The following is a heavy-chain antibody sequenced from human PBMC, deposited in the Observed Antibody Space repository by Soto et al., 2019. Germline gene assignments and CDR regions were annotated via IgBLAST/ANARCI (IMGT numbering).Heavy chain of an antibody. Sequence: QLQLQESGPGLVKPSETLSLTCTVSGGSISSSSYYWGWIRQPPGKGLEWIGSIYYSESTYYNTSLKSRVTTSVDTTKNQFSLKPSSVTAADMAVYYCARHRQKLWKKHLNNWFDPWGQGTLVTVSS. CDR3: ARHRQKLWKKHLNNWFDP. CDR1: GGSISSSSYY. V-gene: IGHV4-39*01. CDR2: IYYSEST. D-gene: IGHD5-18*01. J-gene: IGHJ5*02.